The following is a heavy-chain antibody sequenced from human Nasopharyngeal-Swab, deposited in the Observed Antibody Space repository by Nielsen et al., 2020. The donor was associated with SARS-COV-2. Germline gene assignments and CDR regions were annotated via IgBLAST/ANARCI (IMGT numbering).Heavy chain of an antibody. Sequence: GESLKISCAASGFTFSRYWMLWVRQAPGKGLVWVSRLNVDGSTTNYADSVKGRFTISRDNAKNSLFLQMNSLRPEDTAVYYCARRVEHSSWYYFDYWGQGTLVTVSS. CDR1: GFTFSRYW. V-gene: IGHV3-74*01. D-gene: IGHD6-13*01. CDR3: ARRVEHSSWYYFDY. CDR2: LNVDGSTT. J-gene: IGHJ4*02.